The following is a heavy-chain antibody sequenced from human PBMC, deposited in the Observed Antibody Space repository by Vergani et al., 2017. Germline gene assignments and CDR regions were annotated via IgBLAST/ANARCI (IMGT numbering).Heavy chain of an antibody. D-gene: IGHD1-26*01. J-gene: IGHJ2*01. Sequence: QVQLQESGPGLVKPSETLSLTCTVSGGSISSYYWSWIRQPAGKGLEWIGRIYTSGSTNYNPSLKSRVTMSVDTSKNQFSLTLSSVTAADPAVYYCARDRPGGLLRWYFDLWGRGTLVTVSS. CDR2: IYTSGST. CDR1: GGSISSYY. CDR3: ARDRPGGLLRWYFDL. V-gene: IGHV4-4*07.